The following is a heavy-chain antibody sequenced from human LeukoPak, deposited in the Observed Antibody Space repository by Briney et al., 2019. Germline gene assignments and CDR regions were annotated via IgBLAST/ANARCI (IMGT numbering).Heavy chain of an antibody. D-gene: IGHD2-15*01. CDR3: ARDLLDDCSGGSCPP. CDR1: GGSISSYY. CDR2: IYTSGST. Sequence: SETLSLTCTVSGGSISSYYWSWIRQPAGKGLEWLGRIYTSGSTNYNPSLKSRVTISVDTSKNQFSLKLSSVTAADTAVYYCARDLLDDCSGGSCPPWGQGTLVTVSS. V-gene: IGHV4-4*07. J-gene: IGHJ5*02.